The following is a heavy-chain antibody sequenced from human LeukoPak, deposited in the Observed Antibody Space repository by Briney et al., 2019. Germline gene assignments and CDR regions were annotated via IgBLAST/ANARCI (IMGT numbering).Heavy chain of an antibody. D-gene: IGHD2-21*02. V-gene: IGHV4-39*07. CDR3: ARDLAYCGGDCYNWFDP. CDR2: IYYSGST. Sequence: SETLSLTCTVSGGSISSSSYYWGWIRQPPGKGLEWIGSIYYSGSTYYNPSLKSRVTISVDTSKNQFSLKLSSVTAADTAVYYCARDLAYCGGDCYNWFDPWGQGTLVTVSS. J-gene: IGHJ5*02. CDR1: GGSISSSSYY.